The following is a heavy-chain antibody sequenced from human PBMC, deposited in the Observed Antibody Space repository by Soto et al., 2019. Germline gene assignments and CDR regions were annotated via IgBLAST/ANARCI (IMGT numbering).Heavy chain of an antibody. V-gene: IGHV1-69*13. CDR2: FIPVYRTL. J-gene: IGHJ4*02. CDR3: ATGVIWIGYFTVDS. Sequence: ASVKVSCKASGGSFGNSAINWVRQTPGQGLEWLGGFIPVYRTLNYAQKFQGRVTITADESTGTAYMTLISLASDDTAVYYCATGVIWIGYFTVDSWGQGTRVTVSS. D-gene: IGHD3-3*01. CDR1: GGSFGNSA.